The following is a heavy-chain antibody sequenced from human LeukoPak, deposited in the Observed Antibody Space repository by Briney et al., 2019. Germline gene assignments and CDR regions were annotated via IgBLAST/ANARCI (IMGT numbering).Heavy chain of an antibody. D-gene: IGHD1-26*01. CDR2: INLNSGGT. Sequence: ASVKVSCKASGYTFTGYYMHWVRQAPGQGLEWMGWINLNSGGTNYAQKFQGRVTMTRDTSINTAYMELSRLRSDDTAVYYCAIIVGANNWFDPWGQGALVTVSS. CDR3: AIIVGANNWFDP. CDR1: GYTFTGYY. V-gene: IGHV1-2*02. J-gene: IGHJ5*02.